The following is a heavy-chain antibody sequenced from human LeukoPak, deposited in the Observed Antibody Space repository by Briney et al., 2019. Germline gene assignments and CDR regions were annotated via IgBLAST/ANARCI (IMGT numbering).Heavy chain of an antibody. CDR2: ISSSSSYI. V-gene: IGHV3-21*01. CDR3: ARDSLGNDILTGHGS. CDR1: GFTFSSYS. D-gene: IGHD3-9*01. Sequence: NPGGSLRLSCAASGFTFSSYSMNWVRQAPGKGLEWVSSISSSSSYIYYADSVKGRFTISRDNAKNSLYLQMNSLRAEDTAVYYCARDSLGNDILTGHGSWGQGTLVTVSS. J-gene: IGHJ4*02.